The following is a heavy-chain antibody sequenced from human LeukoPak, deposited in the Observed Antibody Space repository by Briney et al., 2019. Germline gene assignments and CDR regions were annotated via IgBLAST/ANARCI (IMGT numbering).Heavy chain of an antibody. CDR3: ARDLSGVTGYTYGRGIDY. J-gene: IGHJ4*02. CDR2: ISYDGSNK. CDR1: GFTFSSYG. V-gene: IGHV3-30*03. D-gene: IGHD5-18*01. Sequence: GRSLRLSCAASGFTFSSYGMHWVRQAPGKGLEWVAVISYDGSNKYYADSVKGRFTISRDNAKTSLYLQMNSLRAEDTAVYYCARDLSGVTGYTYGRGIDYWGQGTLVTVSS.